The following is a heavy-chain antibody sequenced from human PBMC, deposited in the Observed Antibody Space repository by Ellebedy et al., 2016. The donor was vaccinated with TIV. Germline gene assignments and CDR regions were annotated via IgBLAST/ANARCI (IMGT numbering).Heavy chain of an antibody. V-gene: IGHV1-69*04. CDR3: ARQSGSYSAFDI. Sequence: AASVKVSCKASGGSFSTYAISWVRQAPGQGLEWMGRIMPILGLASYAQNFQGRVTITADKSTSTAYMELSRLRSDDTAVYYCARQSGSYSAFDIWGQGTMVTVSS. J-gene: IGHJ3*02. D-gene: IGHD1-26*01. CDR1: GGSFSTYA. CDR2: IMPILGLA.